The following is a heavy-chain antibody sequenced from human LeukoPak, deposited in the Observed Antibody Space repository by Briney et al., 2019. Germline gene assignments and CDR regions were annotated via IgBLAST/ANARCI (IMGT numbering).Heavy chain of an antibody. J-gene: IGHJ3*02. CDR1: GGSISSYY. CDR3: ARNVDVGAFDI. Sequence: SETLSLTCTVSGGSISSYYWSWIRQPPGKGLEWIGYIYYSGSTNYNPSLKSRVTISVDTSKNQFSLKLSSVTAADTAVYYCARNVDVGAFDIWGQGTMVTVSS. CDR2: IYYSGST. V-gene: IGHV4-59*08. D-gene: IGHD5-12*01.